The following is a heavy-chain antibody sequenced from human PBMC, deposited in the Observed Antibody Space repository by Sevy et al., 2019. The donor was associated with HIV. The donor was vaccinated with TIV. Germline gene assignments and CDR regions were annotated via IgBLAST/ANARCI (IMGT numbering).Heavy chain of an antibody. CDR3: VRDERAIASHFDY. J-gene: IGHJ4*02. V-gene: IGHV3-48*02. CDR2: FDRTDIT. D-gene: IGHD2-21*01. Sequence: GGSLRLSCEASGFTLSSYTMNWVRQSPEKGLEWIATFDRTDITHYADSVKGRFIISRDTAKNSPFLQMNSLRDDDTATYFCVRDERAIASHFDYWGRGTLVTVSS. CDR1: GFTLSSYT.